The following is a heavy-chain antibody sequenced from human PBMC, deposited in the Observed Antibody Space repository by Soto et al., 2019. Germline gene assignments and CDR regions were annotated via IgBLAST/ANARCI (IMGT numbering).Heavy chain of an antibody. CDR1: GFSLSTSGVG. CDR3: ARLRDYYDSSGYSWFDP. J-gene: IGHJ5*02. D-gene: IGHD3-22*01. CDR2: IYWTDDK. V-gene: IGHV2-5*01. Sequence: ESGPTLVNPTQTLTLTCTFSGFSLSTSGVGIGWIRQPPGKALEWLALIYWTDDKRYSPSLNSRLTITKDTSKNQVVLTMTNMDPVDTATYYCARLRDYYDSSGYSWFDPWGQGTLVTVSS.